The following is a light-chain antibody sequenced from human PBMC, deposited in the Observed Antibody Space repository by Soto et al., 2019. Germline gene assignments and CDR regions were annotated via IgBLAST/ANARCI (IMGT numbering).Light chain of an antibody. V-gene: IGKV3-20*01. J-gene: IGKJ4*01. Sequence: EIVLAQSPGTLSLSPGERATLSCRASQSVSSSYLAGYQQKPGQVPRLLIYGASSRATDIPDRFSGSGYGTDFTLTISRLEPEDFAVYYCQQYGTSPFPFGGGTKVEIK. CDR3: QQYGTSPFP. CDR2: GAS. CDR1: QSVSSSY.